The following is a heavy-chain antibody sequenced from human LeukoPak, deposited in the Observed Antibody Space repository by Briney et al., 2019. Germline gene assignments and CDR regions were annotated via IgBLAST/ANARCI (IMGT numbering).Heavy chain of an antibody. Sequence: GGSLRLSCAASGFTFSSYSMNWVRQAPGKGLEWVSSISSSSSYIYYADSVKGRFTISRDNAKNSLYLQMNSLRAEDTAVYYCARGPTMVRGVINDRNFDYWGQGTLVTVSS. CDR1: GFTFSSYS. CDR3: ARGPTMVRGVINDRNFDY. V-gene: IGHV3-21*01. CDR2: ISSSSSYI. J-gene: IGHJ4*02. D-gene: IGHD3-10*01.